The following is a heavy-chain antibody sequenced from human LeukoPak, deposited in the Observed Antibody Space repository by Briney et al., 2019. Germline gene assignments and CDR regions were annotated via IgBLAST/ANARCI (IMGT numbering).Heavy chain of an antibody. J-gene: IGHJ6*03. Sequence: PGGSLRLSCAASGVTFNSYWIHWVRQAPGKGLVWVSRINTDGSRTNYADSVKGRFAISRDDAKNTVHLQMYSLGAEDSAVYYCVRGASLAYYMDVWGKGTTVTVSS. V-gene: IGHV3-74*01. CDR2: INTDGSRT. CDR3: VRGASLAYYMDV. CDR1: GVTFNSYW. D-gene: IGHD3-16*02.